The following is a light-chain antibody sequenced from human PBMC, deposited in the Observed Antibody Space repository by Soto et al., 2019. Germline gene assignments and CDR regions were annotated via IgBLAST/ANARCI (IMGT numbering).Light chain of an antibody. CDR2: WAS. Sequence: IVVTPSPHSLAVSLGERATINCKSSQSVVLSSNRKNYLAWYQQKPGQPPKLLIYWASTRESGVPDRFNGGGSGTDFTLTITSLQAEDVAVYYCHQYYSLTPPWTFGQGTKVDIK. V-gene: IGKV4-1*01. J-gene: IGKJ1*01. CDR1: QSVVLSSNRKNY. CDR3: HQYYSLTPPWT.